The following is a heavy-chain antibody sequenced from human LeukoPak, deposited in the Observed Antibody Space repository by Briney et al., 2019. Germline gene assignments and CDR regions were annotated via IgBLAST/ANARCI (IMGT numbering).Heavy chain of an antibody. CDR3: ARDAYDFWSGYVGWFDP. CDR2: SNDSGGT. Sequence: SETLSLTCAVYGGTFSGYYWSWIRQPPGKRLEWVGESNDSGGTNYNPSLKSRVTISADKSKNQVSLKLTSVTAADTAVYYCARDAYDFWSGYVGWFDPWGQGTLVTVSS. V-gene: IGHV4-34*01. D-gene: IGHD3-3*01. CDR1: GGTFSGYY. J-gene: IGHJ5*02.